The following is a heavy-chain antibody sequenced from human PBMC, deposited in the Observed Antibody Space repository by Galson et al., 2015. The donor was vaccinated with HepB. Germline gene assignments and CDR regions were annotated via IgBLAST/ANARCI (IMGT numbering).Heavy chain of an antibody. CDR2: IYYSGST. CDR3: ARQKNFDSTGYYRSKFGMDV. D-gene: IGHD3-22*01. Sequence: QTLSLTCTVSGGPIGSNYWSWIRQPPGKGLEWIGYIYYSGSTNYNPSLKSRVSMSVDRSKNQFSLRLSSVTAADTAVYYCARQKNFDSTGYYRSKFGMDVWGQGTSVIVSS. CDR1: GGPIGSNY. J-gene: IGHJ6*02. V-gene: IGHV4-59*08.